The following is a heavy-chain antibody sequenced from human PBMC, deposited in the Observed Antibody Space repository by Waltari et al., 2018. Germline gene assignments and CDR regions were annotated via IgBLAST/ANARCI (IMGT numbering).Heavy chain of an antibody. Sequence: QVQLQQWGAGLLKPSETLSLTCAVYGGSFRGYYWSWIRQPPGKGLEWIGEINHSGSTNYNPSLKSRVTISVDTSKNQFSLKLSSVTAADTAVYYCARGRRIAARLDRGIDPWGQGTLVTVSS. J-gene: IGHJ5*02. CDR3: ARGRRIAARLDRGIDP. CDR1: GGSFRGYY. D-gene: IGHD6-6*01. CDR2: INHSGST. V-gene: IGHV4-34*01.